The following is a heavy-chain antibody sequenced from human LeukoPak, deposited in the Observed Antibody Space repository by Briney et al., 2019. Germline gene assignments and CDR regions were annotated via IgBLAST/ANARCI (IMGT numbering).Heavy chain of an antibody. CDR3: ARDPGIAVAGGDY. Sequence: PGGSLRLSCAASGFTFSSYGMHWVRQAPGKGLEWVAVIWYDGSNKYYADSVKGRFTISRDNSKNTLYLQMNSLRAEDTAVYYCARDPGIAVAGGDYWGQGTLVAVSS. CDR1: GFTFSSYG. CDR2: IWYDGSNK. D-gene: IGHD6-19*01. V-gene: IGHV3-33*08. J-gene: IGHJ4*02.